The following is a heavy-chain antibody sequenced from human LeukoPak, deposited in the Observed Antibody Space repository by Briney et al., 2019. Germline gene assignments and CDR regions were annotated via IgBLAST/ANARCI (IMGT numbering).Heavy chain of an antibody. CDR2: IYYSGST. V-gene: IGHV4-31*03. Sequence: SETLSLTCTVSGGSISSGGYYWSWIRQHPGKGLEWIGYIYYSGSTYYNPSLKSRVTISVDTSKNQFSLKLSSVTAADTAVYCCTTYYYGSGSYGDYWGQGTLVTVSS. CDR1: GGSISSGGYY. J-gene: IGHJ4*02. D-gene: IGHD3-10*01. CDR3: TTYYYGSGSYGDY.